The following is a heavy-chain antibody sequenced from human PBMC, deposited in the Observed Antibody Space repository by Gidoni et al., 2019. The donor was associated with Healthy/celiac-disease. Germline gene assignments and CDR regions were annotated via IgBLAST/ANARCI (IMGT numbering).Heavy chain of an antibody. D-gene: IGHD2-15*01. Sequence: QVQLVDSGGGVVQPGRSPRLSCAASGFTFSNYGMHWVRQAPGKGLEWVAIISYDGSNKYYADSVKGRFTISRDNSKNTLYLQMNSLRAEDTAVYYCAKDHGRGYLDYWGQGTLVTVSS. J-gene: IGHJ4*02. CDR1: GFTFSNYG. V-gene: IGHV3-30*18. CDR2: ISYDGSNK. CDR3: AKDHGRGYLDY.